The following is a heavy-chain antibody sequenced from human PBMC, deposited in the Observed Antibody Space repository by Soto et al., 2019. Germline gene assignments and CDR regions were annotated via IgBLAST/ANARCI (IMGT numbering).Heavy chain of an antibody. CDR1: GSSISSGSYC. V-gene: IGHV4-30-2*01. CDR3: ARGLVGDPVDF. J-gene: IGHJ4*02. CDR2: IHHSGST. D-gene: IGHD2-15*01. Sequence: SETLSLTCAVSGSSISSGSYCWSWIRQPPGKGLEWIGYIHHSGSTNYNPSLKSRVTLSVDRSKNQFSLNLSSVTAADTAAYYCARGLVGDPVDFWGQGTLVTVSS.